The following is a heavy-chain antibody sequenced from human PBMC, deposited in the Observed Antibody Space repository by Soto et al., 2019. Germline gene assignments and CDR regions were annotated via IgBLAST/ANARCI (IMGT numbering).Heavy chain of an antibody. CDR1: GFRLSSYG. V-gene: IGHV3-30*18. J-gene: IGHJ5*02. D-gene: IGHD2-2*01. Sequence: GGSLRLSCAASGFRLSSYGMHWVRQAPGKGLEWVAFVSSDGNNKYYADSVKGRFTISRDNSKSTMFLQVDSLRVDDTAIYYCAKDRVIQLLPIWPDPWGQGTLVTSPQ. CDR2: VSSDGNNK. CDR3: AKDRVIQLLPIWPDP.